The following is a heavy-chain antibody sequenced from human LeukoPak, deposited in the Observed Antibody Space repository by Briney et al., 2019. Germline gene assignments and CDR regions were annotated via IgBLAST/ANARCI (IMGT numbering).Heavy chain of an antibody. CDR1: EFTFSVYY. J-gene: IGHJ4*02. CDR2: ITTSSST. V-gene: IGHV3-11*05. CDR3: ARDRVLHYFYY. Sequence: PGGSLRLSCAASEFTFSVYYMTWIRQAPGKGLEWVSYITTSSSTKYADSVKGRFTISRDNAKNSMYLQMNSLRDEDTAVYYCARDRVLHYFYYWGQGALVTVSS. D-gene: IGHD3-16*01.